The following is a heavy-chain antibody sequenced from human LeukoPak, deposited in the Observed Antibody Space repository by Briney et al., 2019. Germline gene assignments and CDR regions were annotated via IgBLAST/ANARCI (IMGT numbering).Heavy chain of an antibody. Sequence: PGGSLRLSCAASGFTFSSYAMSWVRQAPGKGLEWVSAISGSGGSTYYADSVKGRFTISRDDAKNSLYLQMNSLRAEDTAVYYCARTLRYFDWLFFFDYWGQGTLVTVSS. CDR3: ARTLRYFDWLFFFDY. CDR2: ISGSGGST. CDR1: GFTFSSYA. D-gene: IGHD3-9*01. V-gene: IGHV3-23*01. J-gene: IGHJ4*02.